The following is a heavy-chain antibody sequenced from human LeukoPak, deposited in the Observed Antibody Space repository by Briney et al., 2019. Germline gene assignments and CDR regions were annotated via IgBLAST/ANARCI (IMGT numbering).Heavy chain of an antibody. V-gene: IGHV4-34*01. Sequence: SETLSLTCAVYGGSFSGYYWSWIRQPPGKGLEWIGEINHSGSTNYNPSLKSRVTISVDTSKNQFSLKLSSVTAADTAVYYCARGKRSSWLDPWGQGTLVTVSS. J-gene: IGHJ5*02. CDR2: INHSGST. CDR3: ARGKRSSWLDP. CDR1: GGSFSGYY. D-gene: IGHD1-26*01.